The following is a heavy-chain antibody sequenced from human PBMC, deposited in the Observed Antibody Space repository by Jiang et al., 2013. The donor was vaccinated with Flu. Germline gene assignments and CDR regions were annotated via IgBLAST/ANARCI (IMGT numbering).Heavy chain of an antibody. J-gene: IGHJ4*02. CDR3: ARDLVYGGNSVLDY. V-gene: IGHV3-23*01. CDR1: GFTFSSYA. CDR2: ITGTGDTT. Sequence: VQLLESGGGLVQPGGSLRLSCAASGFTFSSYAMTWVRQAPGRGLEWVSSITGTGDTTYYADSVKGRFAISSDNSKTTVCLQMSSLRAEDTAIYYCARDLVYGGNSVLDYWGQGTLVTVSS. D-gene: IGHD4-23*01.